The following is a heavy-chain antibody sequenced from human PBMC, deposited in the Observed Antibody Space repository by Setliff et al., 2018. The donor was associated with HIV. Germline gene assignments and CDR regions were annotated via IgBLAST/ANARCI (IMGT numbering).Heavy chain of an antibody. J-gene: IGHJ4*02. V-gene: IGHV4-59*01. CDR2: IYYSGNT. Sequence: SETLSLTCTVSGGSIINNFWSWIRLPPGKGLEYIGYIYYSGNTDYNPSLKSRVTISVDRSKNQFFLKLNSVTAADTAVYYCARSPGVDTNMAFDYWGQGMLVTVSS. CDR3: ARSPGVDTNMAFDY. D-gene: IGHD5-18*01. CDR1: GGSIINNF.